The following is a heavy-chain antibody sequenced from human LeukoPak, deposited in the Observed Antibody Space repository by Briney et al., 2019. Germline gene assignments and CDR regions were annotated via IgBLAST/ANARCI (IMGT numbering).Heavy chain of an antibody. CDR3: AKDIGGSGAY. D-gene: IGHD3-16*01. CDR1: GFTFRGYA. Sequence: GGSLRLSCAASGFTFRGYAMSWVRQAPGKGLEWVSAVGGSGGDTYYADSVKGRFTISRDNSKNTVYLQMNSLRAEDTAIYYCAKDIGGSGAYWGQGTLVTVSS. V-gene: IGHV3-23*01. CDR2: VGGSGGDT. J-gene: IGHJ4*02.